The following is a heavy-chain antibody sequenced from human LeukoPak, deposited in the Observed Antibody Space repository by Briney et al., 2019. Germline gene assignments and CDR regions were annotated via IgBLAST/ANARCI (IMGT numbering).Heavy chain of an antibody. CDR3: ANYDSSGYYLHSFDY. J-gene: IGHJ4*02. Sequence: GGSPRLSCAASGFTFSSYAMSWVRQAPGKGLEWVSAISGSGGSTYYADSVKGRFTISRDNSKNTLYLQMNSLRAEDTAVYYCANYDSSGYYLHSFDYWGQGTLVTVSS. CDR2: ISGSGGST. D-gene: IGHD3-22*01. CDR1: GFTFSSYA. V-gene: IGHV3-23*01.